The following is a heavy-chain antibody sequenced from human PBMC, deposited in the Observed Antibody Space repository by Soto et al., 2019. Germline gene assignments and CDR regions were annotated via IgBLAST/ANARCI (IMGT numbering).Heavy chain of an antibody. D-gene: IGHD6-19*01. Sequence: ASVKVSCKASGYTFTIYGIIWVRQAPGQGLEWMGWISAYNGNTNYAQKLQGRVTMTTDTSTSTAYMELRSLRSDDTAVYYCARGLEAVAGGLDAFDIWGQGTMVTVSS. J-gene: IGHJ3*02. CDR3: ARGLEAVAGGLDAFDI. CDR1: GYTFTIYG. CDR2: ISAYNGNT. V-gene: IGHV1-18*01.